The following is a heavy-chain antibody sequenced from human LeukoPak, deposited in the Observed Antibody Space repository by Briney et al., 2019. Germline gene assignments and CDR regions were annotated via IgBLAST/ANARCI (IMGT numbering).Heavy chain of an antibody. Sequence: GGSLRLSCAASGFTFSSYAMSWVRQAPGKGLEWASAISGSGGSTYYADSVKGRFTISRDNSKNTLYLQMNSLRAEDTAVYYCATVTMVRGVSHYYGMDVWGQGTTVTVSS. CDR3: ATVTMVRGVSHYYGMDV. V-gene: IGHV3-23*01. D-gene: IGHD3-10*01. CDR2: ISGSGGST. CDR1: GFTFSSYA. J-gene: IGHJ6*02.